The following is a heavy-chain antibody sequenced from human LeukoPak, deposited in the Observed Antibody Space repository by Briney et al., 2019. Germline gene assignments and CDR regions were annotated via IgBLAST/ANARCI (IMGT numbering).Heavy chain of an antibody. V-gene: IGHV3-23*01. CDR3: ARDLGLLRYFDWYPARGYYYYMDV. D-gene: IGHD3-9*01. CDR2: ISGSGGST. J-gene: IGHJ6*03. Sequence: GGSLRLSCAASGFTFSSYGMSWVRQAPGKGLEWVSAISGSGGSTYYADSVKGRFTISRDNSKNTLYLQMNSLRAEDTAVYYCARDLGLLRYFDWYPARGYYYYMDVWGKGTTVTISS. CDR1: GFTFSSYG.